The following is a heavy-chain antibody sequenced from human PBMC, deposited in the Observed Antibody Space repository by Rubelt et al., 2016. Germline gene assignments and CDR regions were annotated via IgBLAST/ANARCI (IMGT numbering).Heavy chain of an antibody. J-gene: IGHJ4*02. V-gene: IGHV3-23*01. CDR3: AKLFWWELPDY. CDR1: GFTFNIYA. CDR2: ISSGGGST. D-gene: IGHD2-15*01. Sequence: EVQLLESGGGLVQPGGSLRLSCAASGFTFNIYAMSWVRQAPGKGLEWVSGISSGGGSTYSADTVKGRFTISRDNSKNTLYLQMNSLRAADTALYDCAKLFWWELPDYWGQGTLVTVSS.